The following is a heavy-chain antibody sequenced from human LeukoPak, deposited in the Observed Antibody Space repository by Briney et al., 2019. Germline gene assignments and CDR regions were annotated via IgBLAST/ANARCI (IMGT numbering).Heavy chain of an antibody. Sequence: GGSLRLSCAASGFTFSNAWMSWVRQAPGKGLEWVGRIKSKTDGGTTDYAAPVKGRFTISRDDSKNTLYLQMNSLRAEDTAVYYCAKGGTAVLLWFGEPTFDYWGQGTLVTVSS. CDR2: IKSKTDGGTT. J-gene: IGHJ4*02. V-gene: IGHV3-15*01. D-gene: IGHD3-10*01. CDR1: GFTFSNAW. CDR3: AKGGTAVLLWFGEPTFDY.